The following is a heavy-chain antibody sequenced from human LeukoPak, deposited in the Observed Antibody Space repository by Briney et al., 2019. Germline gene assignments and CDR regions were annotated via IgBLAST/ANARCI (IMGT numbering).Heavy chain of an antibody. CDR1: GYTFNSYG. CDR2: INTYNSNT. D-gene: IGHD1-26*01. J-gene: IGHJ4*02. CDR3: ARGWENDY. Sequence: GASAKVSCKASGYTFNSYGITWVRQAPGQGLEWMGWINTYNSNTNYAQKLQGRVTMTRDPFTSTVYMELRSLRSDDTAVYYCARGWENDYWGQGSLVTVSS. V-gene: IGHV1-18*01.